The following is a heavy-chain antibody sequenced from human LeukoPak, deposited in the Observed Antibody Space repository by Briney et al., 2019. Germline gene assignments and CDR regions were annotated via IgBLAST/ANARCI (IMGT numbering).Heavy chain of an antibody. D-gene: IGHD2-2*01. CDR2: ISGSGGSP. J-gene: IGHJ3*02. CDR1: GFTFSSYA. Sequence: GGSLRLSCAASGFTFSSYAMSWVRQAPGRGLEWVSAISGSGGSPYYADSVEGRFTISRDNSKNTLYLQMNSLRAEDTAVYYCAKSVVPAAIDPDAFDIWGQGRMVTVSS. V-gene: IGHV3-23*01. CDR3: AKSVVPAAIDPDAFDI.